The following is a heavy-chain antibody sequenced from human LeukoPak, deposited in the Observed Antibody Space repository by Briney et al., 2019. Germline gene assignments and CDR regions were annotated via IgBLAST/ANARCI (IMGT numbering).Heavy chain of an antibody. V-gene: IGHV3-53*01. J-gene: IGHJ6*03. CDR2: IYSGGRT. CDR1: GFTVSSNY. Sequence: PGGSLRLSCAASGFTVSSNYMSWVRQAPGKGLEWVSVIYSGGRTYYADSVKGRFTISRDNSKNTLYLQMNSLRAEDTAVYYCARVSHPEYYYYYYYMDVWGKGTTVTVSS. CDR3: ARVSHPEYYYYYYYMDV.